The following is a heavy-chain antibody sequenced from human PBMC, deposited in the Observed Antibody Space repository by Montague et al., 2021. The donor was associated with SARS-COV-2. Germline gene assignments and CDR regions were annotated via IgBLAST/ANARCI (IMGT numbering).Heavy chain of an antibody. CDR2: IYYSGST. D-gene: IGHD6-13*01. V-gene: IGHV4-39*01. Sequence: SETLSLTCTVSGGSISSSSYYWGWIRQSPGKGLEWIGSIYYSGSTYYNPSLKSRVTISVDTSKNQFSLKLSSVTAADTAVYYCGRQGSSSSWYGGYYYGMDVWGQGTTVTVSS. CDR1: GGSISSSSYY. CDR3: GRQGSSSSWYGGYYYGMDV. J-gene: IGHJ6*02.